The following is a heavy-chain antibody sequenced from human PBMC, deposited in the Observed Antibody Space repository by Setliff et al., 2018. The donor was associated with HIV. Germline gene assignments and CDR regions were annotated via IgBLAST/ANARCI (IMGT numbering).Heavy chain of an antibody. V-gene: IGHV4-59*11. CDR3: ARGFTIFGVGFSADPTGNWFDP. J-gene: IGHJ5*02. D-gene: IGHD3-3*01. CDR2: IYYNGFA. CDR1: GDSINGRW. Sequence: SETLSLTCTVSGDSINGRWLSWIRQAPGKGLEWTGNIYYNGFANYNPSLKSRVTISVDTSKNQFPLKLSSVTAADTAVYYCARGFTIFGVGFSADPTGNWFDPWGQGTLVTVSS.